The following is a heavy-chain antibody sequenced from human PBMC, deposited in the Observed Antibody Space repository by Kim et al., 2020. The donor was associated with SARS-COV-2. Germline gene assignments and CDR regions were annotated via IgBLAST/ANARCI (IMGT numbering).Heavy chain of an antibody. CDR3: AKEVGVGESEAVAGQGGFDY. Sequence: RFTIPRDNSKNPLYLQMNSLRAEDTAVYYCAKEVGVGESEAVAGQGGFDYWGQGTLVTVSS. D-gene: IGHD6-19*01. J-gene: IGHJ4*02. V-gene: IGHV3-23*02.